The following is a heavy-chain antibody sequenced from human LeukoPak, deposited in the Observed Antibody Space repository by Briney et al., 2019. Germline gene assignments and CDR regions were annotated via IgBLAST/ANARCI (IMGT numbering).Heavy chain of an antibody. V-gene: IGHV3-21*01. D-gene: IGHD6-19*01. J-gene: IGHJ6*03. Sequence: SGGSLRLSCAAAGFSFSSYSMNWVRQAPGKGLEWVSSISSSSSYIYYADSVKGRFTISRDNAKNSLYLQMNSLRAEDTAVYYCARETAVAGIDYYYYMDVWGKGTTVTISS. CDR1: GFSFSSYS. CDR2: ISSSSSYI. CDR3: ARETAVAGIDYYYYMDV.